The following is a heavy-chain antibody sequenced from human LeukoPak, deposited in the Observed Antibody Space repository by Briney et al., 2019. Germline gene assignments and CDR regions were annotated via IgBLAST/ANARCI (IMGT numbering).Heavy chain of an antibody. Sequence: GRSLRLSCAASGFTFSSYAMSWVRQAPGKGLEWVSAISGSGGSTYYADSVKGRFTISRDNSKNTLYLQMNSLRAEDTAVYYCAKDRPAAYCGGDCSYWGQGTLVTVSS. CDR2: ISGSGGST. D-gene: IGHD2-21*02. CDR3: AKDRPAAYCGGDCSY. J-gene: IGHJ4*02. CDR1: GFTFSSYA. V-gene: IGHV3-23*01.